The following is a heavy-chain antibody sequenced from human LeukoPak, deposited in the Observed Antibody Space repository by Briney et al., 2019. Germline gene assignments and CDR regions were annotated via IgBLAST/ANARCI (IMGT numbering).Heavy chain of an antibody. CDR2: IKKDGSEI. D-gene: IGHD1/OR15-1a*01. CDR3: AGGNSMDV. CDR1: GFPFSNSW. V-gene: IGHV3-7*03. J-gene: IGHJ6*04. Sequence: PGGSLRLSCAVSGFPFSNSWMYWVRQAPGKGLEGVANIKKDGSEISYEDSVKGRFIISRDNARNSLYLQMNSLRVEDTAVYFCAGGNSMDVWGKGTAVTVSS.